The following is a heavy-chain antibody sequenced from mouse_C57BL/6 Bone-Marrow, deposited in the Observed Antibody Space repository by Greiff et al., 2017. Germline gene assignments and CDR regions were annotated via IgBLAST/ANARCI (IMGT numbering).Heavy chain of an antibody. CDR1: GFTFSSYG. Sequence: EVMLVESGGDLVKPGGSLKLSCAASGFTFSSYGMSWVRQTPDKRLEWVATISSGGSYTYYPDSVKGRFTISRDNAKNTLYLQMSSLKSEDTAMYYCARQVWAWFAYWGQGTLVTGSA. CDR3: ARQVWAWFAY. J-gene: IGHJ3*01. CDR2: ISSGGSYT. D-gene: IGHD4-1*01. V-gene: IGHV5-6*01.